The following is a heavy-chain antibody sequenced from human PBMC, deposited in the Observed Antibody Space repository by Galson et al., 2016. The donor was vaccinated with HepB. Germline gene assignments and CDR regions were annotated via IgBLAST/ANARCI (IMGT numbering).Heavy chain of an antibody. Sequence: SLRLSCAASGFPFSSYAMSWVRQAPGKGLEWVSAISGDGGSTYYAGSMQGRFTSSRDRSTNTMYLQMNSLRTDDTAVYYCARFTQEWLDRVYYFDYWGQGTLVTVSS. D-gene: IGHD6-19*01. CDR1: GFPFSSYA. J-gene: IGHJ4*02. CDR3: ARFTQEWLDRVYYFDY. CDR2: ISGDGGST. V-gene: IGHV3-23*01.